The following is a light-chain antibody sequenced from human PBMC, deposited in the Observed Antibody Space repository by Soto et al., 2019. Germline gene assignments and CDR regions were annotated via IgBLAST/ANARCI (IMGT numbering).Light chain of an antibody. Sequence: DIQMTQSPSSLSASVGDRVTITCRASQSMINYLNWYQQKPGKAPNLLIYSAYSLQSGFPSRFSGSGSGTDFTLPISSLQPAEFATYFCQQTYSTPTFGQGTKVEIK. J-gene: IGKJ1*01. CDR2: SAY. V-gene: IGKV1-39*01. CDR3: QQTYSTPT. CDR1: QSMINY.